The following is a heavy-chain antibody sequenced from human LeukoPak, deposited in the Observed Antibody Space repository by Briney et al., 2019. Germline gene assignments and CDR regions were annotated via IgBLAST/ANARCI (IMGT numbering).Heavy chain of an antibody. CDR1: GGSISSGSYY. CDR3: ARDLGSGWYFDY. CDR2: IYTSGST. D-gene: IGHD6-19*01. Sequence: SQTLSLTCTVSGGSISSGSYYWSWIRQPAGKGLEWIGRIYTSGSTNYNPSLKSRVTISVDTSKNQFSLKLSSVTAADTAVYYCARDLGSGWYFDYWGQGTLVTVSS. J-gene: IGHJ4*02. V-gene: IGHV4-61*02.